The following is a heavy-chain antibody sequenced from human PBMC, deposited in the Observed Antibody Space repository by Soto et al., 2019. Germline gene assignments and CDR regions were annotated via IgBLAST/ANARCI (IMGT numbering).Heavy chain of an antibody. CDR1: GFTFSSYA. CDR2: ISGSGGST. V-gene: IGHV3-23*01. J-gene: IGHJ6*03. Sequence: GGSLRLSCAASGFTFSSYAMSWVRQAPGKGLEWVSAISGSGGSTYYADSVKGRFTISRDNSKNTLYLQMNSLRAEDTAVYYCAKDLFDYYGSGSYWDYYYMDVWGKGTTVTVSS. CDR3: AKDLFDYYGSGSYWDYYYMDV. D-gene: IGHD3-10*01.